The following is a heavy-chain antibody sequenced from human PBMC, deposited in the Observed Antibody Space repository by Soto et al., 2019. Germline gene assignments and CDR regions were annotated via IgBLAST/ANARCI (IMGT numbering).Heavy chain of an antibody. D-gene: IGHD2-8*01. V-gene: IGHV2-5*02. CDR1: GFSLSTSGVS. CDR2: IYWDNDN. CDR3: AHRIKVSGGAALDV. J-gene: IGHJ3*01. Sequence: QITLKESGPTLVKPTQTLTLTCTFSGFSLSTSGVSVGWIRQPPGKALEWLALIYWDNDNRYSPSLKSRLTITKDTSKNQVVLTVTNMDPVDTATYYCAHRIKVSGGAALDVWGQGIMVTVSS.